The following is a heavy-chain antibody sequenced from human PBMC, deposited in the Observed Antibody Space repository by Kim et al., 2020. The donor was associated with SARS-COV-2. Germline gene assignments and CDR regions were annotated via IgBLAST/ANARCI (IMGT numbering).Heavy chain of an antibody. CDR2: ISSSSSSI. V-gene: IGHV3-48*02. CDR1: GFTFNSYS. Sequence: GGSLRLSCAASGFTFNSYSMNWVRQSPGKGLEWVSYISSSSSSIYYADSVKGRFTISRDNAKNSLYLQMDSLRDEDTAVYYCSRDRSRGYYGTFDYWGQG. D-gene: IGHD3-22*01. CDR3: SRDRSRGYYGTFDY. J-gene: IGHJ4*02.